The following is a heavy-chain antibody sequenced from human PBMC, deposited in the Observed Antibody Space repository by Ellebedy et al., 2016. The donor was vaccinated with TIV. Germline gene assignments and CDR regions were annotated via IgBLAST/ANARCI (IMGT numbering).Heavy chain of an antibody. J-gene: IGHJ4*02. Sequence: GGSLRLSCAASGFTFSRYWMHWVRQVPGKGLLWVSRVYRDETTTLYADSVKGRFTVSRDNAKNTLYLQMNSLRAEDTAVYYCVRGCTNGECQPGGFDYWGQGTLVTVSS. CDR1: GFTFSRYW. D-gene: IGHD2-8*01. V-gene: IGHV3-74*01. CDR2: VYRDETTT. CDR3: VRGCTNGECQPGGFDY.